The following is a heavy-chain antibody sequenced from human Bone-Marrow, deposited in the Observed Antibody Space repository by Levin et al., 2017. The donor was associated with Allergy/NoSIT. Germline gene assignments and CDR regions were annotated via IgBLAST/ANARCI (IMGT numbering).Heavy chain of an antibody. CDR2: ISSNGGST. CDR1: GFTFSSYA. D-gene: IGHD4-17*01. CDR3: LPIFSTVTTFNWFDP. V-gene: IGHV3-64D*06. J-gene: IGHJ5*02. Sequence: GESLKISCSASGFTFSSYAMHWVRQAPGRGLEYVSAISSNGGSTYYADSVKGRFTISRDNSKNTLYLQMSSLRAEDTAVYYCLPIFSTVTTFNWFDPWGQGTLVTVSS.